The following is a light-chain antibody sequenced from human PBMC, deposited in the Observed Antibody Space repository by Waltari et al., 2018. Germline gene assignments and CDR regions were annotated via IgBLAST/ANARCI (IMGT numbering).Light chain of an antibody. CDR3: QQFSNYPQT. V-gene: IGKV1-9*01. CDR1: QGISSF. J-gene: IGKJ2*01. Sequence: TCRSSQGISSFLAWYQQKPGKAPKLLIYGASTLQSGVPSRFSGSGSGTDFTLTISSLQPEDSATYYCQQFSNYPQTFGQGTKLEI. CDR2: GAS.